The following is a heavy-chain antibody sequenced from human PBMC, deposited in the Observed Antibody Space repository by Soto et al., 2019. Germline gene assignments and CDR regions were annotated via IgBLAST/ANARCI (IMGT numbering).Heavy chain of an antibody. D-gene: IGHD2-2*03. Sequence: VKVSCKASGYTFTSYGSSWVRQAPGQGLEWMGWISAYNGNTNYAQKLQGRVTMTTDTSTSTAYMELRSLRSDDTAVYYCARDGYCSSTSCQSYYYYYGMDVWGQGTTVTVSS. J-gene: IGHJ6*02. CDR3: ARDGYCSSTSCQSYYYYYGMDV. CDR1: GYTFTSYG. V-gene: IGHV1-18*01. CDR2: ISAYNGNT.